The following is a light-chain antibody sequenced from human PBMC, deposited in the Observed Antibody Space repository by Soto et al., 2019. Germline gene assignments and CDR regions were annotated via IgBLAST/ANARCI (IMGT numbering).Light chain of an antibody. J-gene: IGKJ5*01. V-gene: IGKV3-15*01. CDR3: QQYNNWPPIT. CDR1: QSVSIN. Sequence: EIVMTHSPATLSVSPCERATLSCSASQSVSINLAWYQQKPGQAPRLLIYGASTRATGIPARFSGSGSGTEFTLTISSLQSEDFAVYYRQQYNNWPPITFGQGTRLEI. CDR2: GAS.